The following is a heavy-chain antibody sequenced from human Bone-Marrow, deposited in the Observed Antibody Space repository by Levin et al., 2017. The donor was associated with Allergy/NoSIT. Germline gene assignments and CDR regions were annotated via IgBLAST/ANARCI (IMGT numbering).Heavy chain of an antibody. CDR2: IYPDDSDT. CDR3: ARQVPRSGWGRLAAIDVLDV. J-gene: IGHJ3*01. Sequence: KGLEWMGIIYPDDSDTRYSPSFQGQVTISADKSISTAFLQWSSLRAWTTAIVSCARQVPRSGWGRLAAIDVLDVWGQGTMVSVSS. D-gene: IGHD1-26*01. V-gene: IGHV5-51*01.